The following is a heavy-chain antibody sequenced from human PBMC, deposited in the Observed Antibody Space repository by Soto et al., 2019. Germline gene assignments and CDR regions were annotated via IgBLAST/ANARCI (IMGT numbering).Heavy chain of an antibody. V-gene: IGHV4-59*01. J-gene: IGHJ3*02. CDR3: ARNYGHAFDI. D-gene: IGHD1-7*01. Sequence: QVQLQESGPGLVKPSETQSLTCTVSGGSIRSYYWSWIRQPPGKGLEWIGYIYYSGSSNNNPSLKRRVTISVDTSKNQFSLKLTSVTAAETAVYYCARNYGHAFDIWGQGTMVTVSS. CDR1: GGSIRSYY. CDR2: IYYSGSS.